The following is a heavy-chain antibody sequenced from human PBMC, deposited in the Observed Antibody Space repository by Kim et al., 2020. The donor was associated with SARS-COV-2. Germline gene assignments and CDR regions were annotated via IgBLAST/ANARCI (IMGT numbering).Heavy chain of an antibody. V-gene: IGHV4-34*01. CDR1: GGSFSGYY. D-gene: IGHD1-26*01. CDR3: ASSRWELPIDY. J-gene: IGHJ4*02. CDR2: INHSGST. Sequence: SETLSLTCAVYGGSFSGYYWSWIRQPPGKGLEWIGEINHSGSTNYNPSLKSRVTISVDTSKNQFSLKLSSVTAADTAVYYCASSRWELPIDYWGQGTLVT.